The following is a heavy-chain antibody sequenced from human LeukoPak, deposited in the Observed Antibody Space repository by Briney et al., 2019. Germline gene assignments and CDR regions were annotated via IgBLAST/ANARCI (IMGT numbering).Heavy chain of an antibody. J-gene: IGHJ6*03. V-gene: IGHV4-39*07. CDR3: ARDSCGWYFGYYYYYMDV. CDR1: GGSISSSSYY. Sequence: SETLSLTCTVSGGSISSSSYYWGWIRQPPGKGLEWIGSIYYSGSTYYNPSLKSRVTISVDTSKNQFSLKLSSVTAADTAVYYCARDSCGWYFGYYYYYMDVWGKGTTVTVSS. D-gene: IGHD6-19*01. CDR2: IYYSGST.